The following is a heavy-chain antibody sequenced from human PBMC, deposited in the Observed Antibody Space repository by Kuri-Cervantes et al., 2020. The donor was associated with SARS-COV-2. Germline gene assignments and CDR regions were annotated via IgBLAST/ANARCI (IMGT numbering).Heavy chain of an antibody. D-gene: IGHD6-19*01. J-gene: IGHJ6*03. CDR2: MNPNCGNT. CDR1: GYTFTSYD. V-gene: IGHV1-8*01. CDR3: ASLYSSGWYPTSYYYYMDV. Sequence: ASVKVSCKASGYTFTSYDINWVRQATGQGLEWMGWMNPNCGNTGYAQKFQGRVTMTRNTSISTAYMELSSLRSEDTAVYYCASLYSSGWYPTSYYYYMDVWGKGTTVTVSS.